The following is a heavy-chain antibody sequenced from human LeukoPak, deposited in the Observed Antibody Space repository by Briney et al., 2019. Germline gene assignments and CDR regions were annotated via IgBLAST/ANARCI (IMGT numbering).Heavy chain of an antibody. D-gene: IGHD5-18*01. CDR3: AHRDTTMVRVDY. V-gene: IGHV3-15*01. CDR1: GFTFGNAS. Sequence: GGSLRLSCAASGFTFGNASMSWVRQAPGKGLEWVGRIRSKSNGGTTDYAAPVKGRFTISRDDSKDTLYLQMDSLTAEDTAVYFCAHRDTTMVRVDYWGQGTPVTASS. CDR2: IRSKSNGGTT. J-gene: IGHJ4*02.